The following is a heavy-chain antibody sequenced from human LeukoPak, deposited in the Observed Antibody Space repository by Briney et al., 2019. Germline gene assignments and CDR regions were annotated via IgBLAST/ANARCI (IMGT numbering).Heavy chain of an antibody. D-gene: IGHD3-10*01. CDR1: GGSISSGGYY. J-gene: IGHJ4*02. CDR3: ARDKRSGSYYKGDYFDY. CDR2: IHYSGST. V-gene: IGHV4-31*03. Sequence: SETLSLTCTVSGGSISSGGYYWSWIRQHPGKGLEWIGYIHYSGSTYYNPSLKSRVTISVDTSKNQFSLKLSSVTAADTAVYYCARDKRSGSYYKGDYFDYWGQGTLVTVSS.